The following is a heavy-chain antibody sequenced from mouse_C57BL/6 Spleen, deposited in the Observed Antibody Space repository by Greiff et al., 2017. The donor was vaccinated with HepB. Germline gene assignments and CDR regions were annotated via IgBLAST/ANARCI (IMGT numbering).Heavy chain of an antibody. CDR3: ARRGYYGSSYGMDY. D-gene: IGHD1-1*01. CDR2: IYPGDGDT. CDR1: GYASKNYW. V-gene: IGHV1-80*01. J-gene: IGHJ4*01. Sequence: VQRKKYGADLIKTEEPVKREEKASGYASKNYWMNWVKQRPGKGLEWIGQIYPGDGDTNYNGKFKGKATLTADKSSSTAYMQLSSLTSEDSAVYFCARRGYYGSSYGMDYWGQGTSVTVSS.